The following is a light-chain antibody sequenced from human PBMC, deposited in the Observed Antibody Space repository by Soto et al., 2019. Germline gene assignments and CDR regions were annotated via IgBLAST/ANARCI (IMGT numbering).Light chain of an antibody. CDR2: VVS. J-gene: IGLJ1*01. CDR3: SLYTSSDTTYV. V-gene: IGLV2-14*01. Sequence: QSALTQPASVSGSPGQSITISCTGTSSDVGAYDYVSWYQQHPDKAPKLIIYVVSNRPSGVSNRFSGSKSGNTASLTISGLQSEDEADYYGSLYTSSDTTYVVGTGTKVTVL. CDR1: SSDVGAYDY.